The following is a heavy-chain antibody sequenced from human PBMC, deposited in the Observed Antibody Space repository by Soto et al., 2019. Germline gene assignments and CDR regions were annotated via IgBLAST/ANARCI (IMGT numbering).Heavy chain of an antibody. CDR3: ARDQISGWYDN. Sequence: EVQLLESGGGLVKPGGSLRLSCAASGFAFGRYALSWVRQAPGKGLAWVSAMGGSVDSKSYADSVKGRFTISRDDPKNTLFLEMNSLRPEDTAIYFCARDQISGWYDNWGQGTLVTVSS. CDR1: GFAFGRYA. J-gene: IGHJ5*02. D-gene: IGHD6-19*01. V-gene: IGHV3-23*01. CDR2: MGGSVDSK.